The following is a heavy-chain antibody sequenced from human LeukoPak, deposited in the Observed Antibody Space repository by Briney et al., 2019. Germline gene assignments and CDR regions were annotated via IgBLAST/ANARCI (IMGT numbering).Heavy chain of an antibody. D-gene: IGHD3-10*01. CDR3: ARRGWVQGSSFDY. V-gene: IGHV1-2*02. CDR1: GYTFTGYY. Sequence: GASVKVSCKASGYTFTGYYMHWVRQAPGQGLEWMGWINPNSGGTNYAQKCQGRVTMTRDTSISTAYMELSRLRSDDTAVYYCARRGWVQGSSFDYWGQGTLVTVSS. J-gene: IGHJ4*02. CDR2: INPNSGGT.